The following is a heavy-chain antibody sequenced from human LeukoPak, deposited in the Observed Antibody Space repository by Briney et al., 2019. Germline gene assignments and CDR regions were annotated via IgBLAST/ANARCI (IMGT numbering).Heavy chain of an antibody. V-gene: IGHV4-34*01. J-gene: IGHJ3*02. D-gene: IGHD3-22*01. Sequence: PSETLSLTCSVYGGSFSGYYWSWIRQPPGKGLEWIGEINHSGSTNYNPSLKSRVTISVDTSKNQFSLKLSSVTAAATAVYYLGRGLVTMIVPANAFDIWGQGTMVTVSS. CDR2: INHSGST. CDR3: GRGLVTMIVPANAFDI. CDR1: GGSFSGYY.